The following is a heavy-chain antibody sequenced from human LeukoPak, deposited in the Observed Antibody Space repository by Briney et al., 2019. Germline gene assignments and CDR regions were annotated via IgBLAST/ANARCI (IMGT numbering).Heavy chain of an antibody. CDR1: GGSISSSSYY. Sequence: PSETLSLTCTVSGGSISSSSYYWGWIRQPPGKGLEWIGSIYYSGSTYYNPSLKSRVTISVDTSKNQFSLKLSSVTAADTAVYYCARDMYYDFWSGGFDYWGQGTLVTVSS. D-gene: IGHD3-3*01. CDR3: ARDMYYDFWSGGFDY. J-gene: IGHJ4*02. V-gene: IGHV4-39*07. CDR2: IYYSGST.